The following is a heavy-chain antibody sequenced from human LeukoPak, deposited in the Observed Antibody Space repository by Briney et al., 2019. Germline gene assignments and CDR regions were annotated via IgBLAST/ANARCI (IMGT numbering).Heavy chain of an antibody. Sequence: GGSLRLSCAASGFTFSSYGMHWVRQAPGKGLERVAFIPYDGSNKYYADSVKGRFTISGDNSKNTLYLQMNSLRAEDTAVYYCAKDPHPYGSGLFYYFDCWGQGTLVTVSS. CDR1: GFTFSSYG. CDR3: AKDPHPYGSGLFYYFDC. J-gene: IGHJ4*02. V-gene: IGHV3-30*02. CDR2: IPYDGSNK. D-gene: IGHD3-10*01.